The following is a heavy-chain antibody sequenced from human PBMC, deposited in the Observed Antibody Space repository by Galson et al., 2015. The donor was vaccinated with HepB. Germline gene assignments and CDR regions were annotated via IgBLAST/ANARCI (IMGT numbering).Heavy chain of an antibody. Sequence: PALVKPTQPLTLTCTFSGFSLSTSGVGVGWIRQPPGKALEWLALIYWNDDKRYSPSLKSRLTITKDTSKNQVVLTMTNMDPVDTATYYCAHIGRPPYQLLAGNWFDPWGQGTLVTVSS. CDR2: IYWNDDK. V-gene: IGHV2-5*01. CDR3: AHIGRPPYQLLAGNWFDP. D-gene: IGHD2-2*01. J-gene: IGHJ5*02. CDR1: GFSLSTSGVG.